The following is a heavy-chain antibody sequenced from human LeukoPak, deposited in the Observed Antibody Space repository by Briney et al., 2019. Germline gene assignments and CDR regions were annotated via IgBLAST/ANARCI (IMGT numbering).Heavy chain of an antibody. D-gene: IGHD6-13*01. V-gene: IGHV5-51*01. J-gene: IGHJ4*02. CDR3: ARVASSSWYDLDY. Sequence: GESLKISCKGSGYSFASYWIGWVRQMPGRGLEWMGIIDPHDSDTRYSPSFQGQVTISGDTSISTAYLQWSSLKASDTAMYYCARVASSSWYDLDYWGQGTLVTVSS. CDR2: IDPHDSDT. CDR1: GYSFASYW.